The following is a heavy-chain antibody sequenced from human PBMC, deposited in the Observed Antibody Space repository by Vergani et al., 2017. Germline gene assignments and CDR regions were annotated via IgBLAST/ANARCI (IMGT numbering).Heavy chain of an antibody. D-gene: IGHD3-22*01. J-gene: IGHJ6*02. CDR2: IRYDGSNK. CDR1: GFTFSSSG. CDR3: AKDLRHDYYDRSGYYYYYYYGMDV. V-gene: IGHV3-30*02. Sequence: QVQLVESGGGVVQPGGSLRLSCAASGFTFSSSGMHWVRQAPGKGLEWVAFIRYDGSNKYYADSVKGRFTISRDNSKNTLYLQMNSLRAEDTAVYYCAKDLRHDYYDRSGYYYYYYYGMDVWGQGTTVTVSS.